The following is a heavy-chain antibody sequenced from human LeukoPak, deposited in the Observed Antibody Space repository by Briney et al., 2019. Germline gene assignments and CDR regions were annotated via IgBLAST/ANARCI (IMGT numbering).Heavy chain of an antibody. CDR3: AREEVSSSWYPYKKNWFDP. Sequence: GASVKVSCKASGYTFTSYAMNWVRQAPGQGLEWMGWINTNTGNPTYAQGFTGRFVFSLDTSVSTAYLQISSLKAEDTAVYYCAREEVSSSWYPYKKNWFDPWGQGTLVTVSS. V-gene: IGHV7-4-1*02. J-gene: IGHJ5*02. CDR1: GYTFTSYA. CDR2: INTNTGNP. D-gene: IGHD6-13*01.